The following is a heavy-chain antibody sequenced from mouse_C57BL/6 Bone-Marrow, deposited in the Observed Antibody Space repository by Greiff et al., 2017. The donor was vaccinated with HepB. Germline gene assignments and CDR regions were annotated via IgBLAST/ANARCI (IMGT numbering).Heavy chain of an antibody. D-gene: IGHD1-1*01. Sequence: GASVKMSCKASGYTFTSYTMHWVKQRPGQGLEWIGYINPSSGYTKYNQKFKDKATLTADKSSSTAYMQLSSLTSEDSAVYYCALIYYYGSSLFDYWGQGTTLTVSS. CDR1: GYTFTSYT. J-gene: IGHJ2*01. CDR3: ALIYYYGSSLFDY. V-gene: IGHV1-4*01. CDR2: INPSSGYT.